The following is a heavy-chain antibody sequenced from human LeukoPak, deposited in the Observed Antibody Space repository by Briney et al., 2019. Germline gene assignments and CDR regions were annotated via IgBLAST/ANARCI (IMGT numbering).Heavy chain of an antibody. D-gene: IGHD6-13*01. CDR3: ASSGSSSWLNWFDP. CDR1: GVTLSDYA. V-gene: IGHV3-23*01. J-gene: IGHJ5*02. Sequence: GGSLRLSCVASGVTLSDYAMSWARQAPGKGLEWVSGISSSGSGGNTYYADSVKGRFTISRDSSRNTLFLQMNSLRAEDTAVYYCASSGSSSWLNWFDPWGQGTLVTVSS. CDR2: ISSSGSGGNT.